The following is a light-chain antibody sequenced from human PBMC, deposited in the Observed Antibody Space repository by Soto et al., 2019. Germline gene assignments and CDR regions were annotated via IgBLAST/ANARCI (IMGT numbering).Light chain of an antibody. V-gene: IGLV2-23*02. CDR1: RSEVGSYNL. Sequence: QSVLTQPAPLSGAPGQSITLSCTGTRSEVGSYNLISWYQQYPDKAPKLMIYEVSKRPSGVSNRFSGSKSGNTASLTISGLQAEDEADYYCCSYAGSSTFYVFGSGTKVTVL. CDR2: EVS. CDR3: CSYAGSSTFYV. J-gene: IGLJ1*01.